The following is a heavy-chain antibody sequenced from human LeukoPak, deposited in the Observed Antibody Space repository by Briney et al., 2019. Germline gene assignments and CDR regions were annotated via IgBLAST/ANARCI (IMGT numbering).Heavy chain of an antibody. CDR3: ARDRYDYVWGSYRLNWFDP. Sequence: QTLSLTCAISGDSVSSNSAAWNWIRQSPSRGLEWLGRTYYRSKWYNDYAVSVKSRITINPDTSKNQFSLQLNSVTPEDTAVYYCARDRYDYVWGSYRLNWFDPWGQGTLVTVSS. D-gene: IGHD3-16*02. V-gene: IGHV6-1*01. CDR2: TYYRSKWYN. J-gene: IGHJ5*02. CDR1: GDSVSSNSAA.